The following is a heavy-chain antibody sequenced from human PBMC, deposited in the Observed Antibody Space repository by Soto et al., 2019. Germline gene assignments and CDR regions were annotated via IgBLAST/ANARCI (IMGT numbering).Heavy chain of an antibody. CDR3: ARDRLGYCSGGSCYSSGFDY. J-gene: IGHJ4*02. CDR1: GGTFSSYA. Sequence: QVQLVQSGAEVKKPGPSVKVSCKASGGTFSSYAISWVRQAPGQGLEWMGGIIPIFGTANYAQKFQGRVTITADESTSTAYMELSSLRSEDTAVYYCARDRLGYCSGGSCYSSGFDYWGQGTLVTVSS. CDR2: IIPIFGTA. D-gene: IGHD2-15*01. V-gene: IGHV1-69*01.